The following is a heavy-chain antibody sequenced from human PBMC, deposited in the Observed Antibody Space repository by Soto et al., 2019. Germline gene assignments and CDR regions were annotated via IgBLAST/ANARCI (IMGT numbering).Heavy chain of an antibody. D-gene: IGHD6-6*01. J-gene: IGHJ4*02. V-gene: IGHV4-61*01. Sequence: LSLPCTVSGGSVSSGSFYWSWIRQPPGKGLEWVGFIYNNRSFNYNPSLKSRVTISVATSKHQFSLKLSSVTAADTAVYYCARVPLDYSNSHYFDFWGQGALVTVSS. CDR1: GGSVSSGSFY. CDR2: IYNNRSF. CDR3: ARVPLDYSNSHYFDF.